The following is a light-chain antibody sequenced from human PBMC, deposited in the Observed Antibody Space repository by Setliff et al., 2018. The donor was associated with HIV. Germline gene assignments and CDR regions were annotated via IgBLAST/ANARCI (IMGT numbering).Light chain of an antibody. CDR1: YSNIGAGYE. J-gene: IGLJ1*01. V-gene: IGLV1-40*01. CDR2: SNI. CDR3: LSYDSSLSGSV. Sequence: QSVLAQPPSVSGAPGQRVTISCTGGYSNIGAGYEVHWYQHFPGAPPKLLISSNINRPSGVPDRFSGSRSATSASLAITDLQAEDEGDYFCLSYDSSLSGSVFGVGTKVTVL.